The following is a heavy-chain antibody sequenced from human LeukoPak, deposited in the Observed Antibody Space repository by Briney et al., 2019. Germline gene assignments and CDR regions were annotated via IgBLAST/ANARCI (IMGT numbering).Heavy chain of an antibody. CDR3: AKDGASSSSGFVSVRVAYYFDY. CDR2: ISGSGGST. CDR1: GFTFSSYA. V-gene: IGHV3-23*01. D-gene: IGHD6-6*01. J-gene: IGHJ4*02. Sequence: GGSLRLSCAASGFTFSSYAMSWVRQAPGKGLEWVSAISGSGGSTYYADSVKGRFTISRDNSKNTLYLQMNSLRAEDTAVYYCAKDGASSSSGFVSVRVAYYFDYWGQGTLVTVSS.